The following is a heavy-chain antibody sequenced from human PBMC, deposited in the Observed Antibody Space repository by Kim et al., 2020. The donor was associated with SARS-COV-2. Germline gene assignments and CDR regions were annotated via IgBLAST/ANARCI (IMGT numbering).Heavy chain of an antibody. CDR3: VRVYYDSSGYYYFDS. V-gene: IGHV3-74*01. CDR1: GFTFINYW. D-gene: IGHD3-22*01. CDR2: TNGDGSTT. J-gene: IGHJ4*02. Sequence: GGSLRLSCAASGFTFINYWMHWVRQAPGKGLEWVSRTNGDGSTTSYADSVKGRFTISRDNAKNTLYLQMNSLRVEDTALYYCVRVYYDSSGYYYFDSWGQGAPVTVSS.